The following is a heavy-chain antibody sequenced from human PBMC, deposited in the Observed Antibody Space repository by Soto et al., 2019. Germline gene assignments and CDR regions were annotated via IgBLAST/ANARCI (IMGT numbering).Heavy chain of an antibody. J-gene: IGHJ6*02. Sequence: QVQLVESGGGVVQPGRSLRLSCAASGFTFSSYAMHWVRQAPGKGLEWVAVISYDGSNKYYADSVKGRFTISRDNSKNTLYLQMNSLRAEDTAVYYCARAGHMVRGVIDYYGMDVWGQGTTVTVSS. D-gene: IGHD3-10*01. CDR1: GFTFSSYA. V-gene: IGHV3-30-3*01. CDR3: ARAGHMVRGVIDYYGMDV. CDR2: ISYDGSNK.